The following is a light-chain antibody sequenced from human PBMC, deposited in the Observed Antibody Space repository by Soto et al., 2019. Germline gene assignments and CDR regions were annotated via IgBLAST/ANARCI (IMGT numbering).Light chain of an antibody. CDR1: SNDVGDYNY. V-gene: IGLV2-14*01. CDR2: EVT. Sequence: QSALTQPASVSGSPGQSITISCTGTSNDVGDYNYVSWYQQHPGKAPKLMIYEVTNRPSGVSNRFSGSKSGNTASLTISGLQAEDEADYYCISYTTTTTPHVVFGGGTKVTVL. CDR3: ISYTTTTTPHVV. J-gene: IGLJ2*01.